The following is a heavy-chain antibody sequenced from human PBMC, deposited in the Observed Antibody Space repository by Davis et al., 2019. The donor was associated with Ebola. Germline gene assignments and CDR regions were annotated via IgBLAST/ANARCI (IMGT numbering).Heavy chain of an antibody. V-gene: IGHV3-53*05. Sequence: GGSLRLSCAASGFTVSSNYMSWVRQAPGKGLEWVSVIYSGGSTYYADSVKGRITISRDNSKNTLDLQMNSLRPEDTAVYYCAKTRSNWWNDALEIWGRGTMVIVSS. D-gene: IGHD2-8*02. CDR3: AKTRSNWWNDALEI. CDR1: GFTVSSNY. CDR2: IYSGGST. J-gene: IGHJ3*02.